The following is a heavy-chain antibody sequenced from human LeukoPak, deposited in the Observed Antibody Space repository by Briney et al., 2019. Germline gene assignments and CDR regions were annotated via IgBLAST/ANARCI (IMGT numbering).Heavy chain of an antibody. CDR2: IYYSGST. V-gene: IGHV4-59*12. D-gene: IGHD4-17*01. CDR3: ARAMTTVTTRWGQADY. J-gene: IGHJ4*02. CDR1: GGSISSYY. Sequence: SETLSLTCTVSGGSISSYYWSWIRQPPGKGLEWIGYIYYSGSTNCNPSLKSRVTISVDTSKNQFSLKLSSVTAADTAVYYCARAMTTVTTRWGQADYWGQGTLVTVSS.